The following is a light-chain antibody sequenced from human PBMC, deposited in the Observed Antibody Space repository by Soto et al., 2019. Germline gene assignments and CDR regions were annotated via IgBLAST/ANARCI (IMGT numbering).Light chain of an antibody. CDR1: QNFGSRS. CDR2: GAS. Sequence: QSVFRWESVALSCMASQNFGSRSLAWYLQKPGQAPRLLVYGASTRATGCPDRFSGSGSGTDFTLTINRLEPEDFAVYYCQQYAGSPETFGQGTKVDIK. J-gene: IGKJ1*01. V-gene: IGKV3-20*01. CDR3: QQYAGSPET.